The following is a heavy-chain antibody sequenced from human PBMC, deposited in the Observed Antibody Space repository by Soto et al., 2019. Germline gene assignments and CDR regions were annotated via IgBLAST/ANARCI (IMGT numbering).Heavy chain of an antibody. CDR1: GYSFTSYW. V-gene: IGHV5-10-1*01. Sequence: GESLKISCKGSGYSFTSYWISWVRQMPGKGLEWMGRIDPSDSYTNYSPSFQGHVTISADKSISTAYLQWSSLKASDTAMYYCARYRCSSTSCLYGMDVWGQGTTVTVSS. CDR3: ARYRCSSTSCLYGMDV. D-gene: IGHD2-2*01. J-gene: IGHJ6*02. CDR2: IDPSDSYT.